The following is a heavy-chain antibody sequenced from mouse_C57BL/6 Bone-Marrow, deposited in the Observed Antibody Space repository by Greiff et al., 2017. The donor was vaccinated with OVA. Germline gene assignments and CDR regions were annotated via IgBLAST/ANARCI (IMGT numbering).Heavy chain of an antibody. CDR2: INPSSGYT. D-gene: IGHD4-1*01. CDR3: ARVLTVPWFAY. J-gene: IGHJ3*01. CDR1: GYTFTSYT. V-gene: IGHV1-4*01. Sequence: VQLQQSGADLARPGASVKMSCTASGYTFTSYTMHWVKQRPGQGLEWIGYINPSSGYTNYTQMIKDKATLTEDKSSSTAYMHLSSLTSEDSAVYYCARVLTVPWFAYWGQGTLVTVSA.